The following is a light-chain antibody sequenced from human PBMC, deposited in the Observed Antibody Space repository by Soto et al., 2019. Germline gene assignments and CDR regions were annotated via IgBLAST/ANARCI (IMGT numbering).Light chain of an antibody. CDR2: GVS. CDR1: QSVGSTF. Sequence: EIVLTQSPGTLSVSPGERATLSCRASQSVGSTFLAWYQQKPGQAPRLLIYGVSKRATGIPDRFSGSGSGTDFTLTISSLQAEDVAVYYCQQYYSTPWTFGQGTKVEIK. V-gene: IGKV3-20*01. CDR3: QQYYSTPWT. J-gene: IGKJ1*01.